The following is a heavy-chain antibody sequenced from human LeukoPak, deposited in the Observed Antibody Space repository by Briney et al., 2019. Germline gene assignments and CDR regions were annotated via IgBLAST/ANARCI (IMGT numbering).Heavy chain of an antibody. J-gene: IGHJ4*02. D-gene: IGHD3-10*01. CDR3: ARAKPKNMVRGLIMRRESRYYFDY. Sequence: GGSLRLSCAASGFIFSSYAMHWVRQAPGEGLEYVSAISSNGDSTYYANSVKGRFTISRDNSKNTLYLQMGSLRAEDTAVYYCARAKPKNMVRGLIMRRESRYYFDYWGQGTLVTVSS. CDR1: GFIFSSYA. V-gene: IGHV3-64*01. CDR2: ISSNGDST.